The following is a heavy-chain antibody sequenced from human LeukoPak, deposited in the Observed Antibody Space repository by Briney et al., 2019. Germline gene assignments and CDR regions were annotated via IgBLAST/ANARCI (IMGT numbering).Heavy chain of an antibody. CDR2: INPDGSEK. J-gene: IGHJ5*02. CDR1: GFTFSSDW. CDR3: AREDSSTWTNWFDP. V-gene: IGHV3-7*01. Sequence: GGSLRLSCAVSGFTFSSDWMIWVRQAPGKGLEWVANINPDGSEKNYVDPVRGRFTISRDNAKNSLDLQMNSLRAEDTALYYCAREDSSTWTNWFDPWGQGTQVTVSS. D-gene: IGHD3-22*01.